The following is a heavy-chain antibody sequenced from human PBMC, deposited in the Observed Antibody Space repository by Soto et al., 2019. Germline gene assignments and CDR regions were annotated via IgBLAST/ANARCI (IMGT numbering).Heavy chain of an antibody. V-gene: IGHV3-23*01. J-gene: IGHJ4*02. Sequence: EVQLLESGGGLVQPGGSLRLSCVASGFTFSSYDMSWVRQAPGKGLEWVSLVTGSGGSTYYEDSVKGRFTISRDNSKNTLYLQMNSLRAEDTAVYYCAKGHSNWSRFDYWGQGTLVTVSS. D-gene: IGHD6-13*01. CDR3: AKGHSNWSRFDY. CDR1: GFTFSSYD. CDR2: VTGSGGST.